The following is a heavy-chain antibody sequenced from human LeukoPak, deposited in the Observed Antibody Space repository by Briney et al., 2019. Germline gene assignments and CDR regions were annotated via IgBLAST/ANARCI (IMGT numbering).Heavy chain of an antibody. CDR1: GGSISSVGYY. J-gene: IGHJ4*02. CDR2: IYYSGST. D-gene: IGHD3-22*01. V-gene: IGHV4-31*03. Sequence: TLSLTCTVSGGSISSVGYYWSWIRQHPGKGLEWIWYIYYSGSTYYNPSLKSRVTISVDTSKNQFSLKLSSVTAADTAVYYCVGTNYYDSSGFDYWGQGTLVTVSS. CDR3: VGTNYYDSSGFDY.